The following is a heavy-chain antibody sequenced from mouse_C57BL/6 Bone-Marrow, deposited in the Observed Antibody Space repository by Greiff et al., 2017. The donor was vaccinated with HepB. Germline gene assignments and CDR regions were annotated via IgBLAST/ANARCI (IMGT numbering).Heavy chain of an antibody. D-gene: IGHD2-4*01. V-gene: IGHV1-52*01. CDR2: IDPSDSDT. J-gene: IGHJ3*01. CDR1: GYTFTSYW. CDR3: ARGGNYDYKSAWLAY. Sequence: QVQLQQPGAELVRPGSSVKLSCKASGYTFTSYWMHWVKQRPIQGLEWIGNIDPSDSDTHYNQKFKDKATLTVDKSSSTAYMQLSSLTSEDSAVYYWARGGNYDYKSAWLAYWGQGTLVTVSA.